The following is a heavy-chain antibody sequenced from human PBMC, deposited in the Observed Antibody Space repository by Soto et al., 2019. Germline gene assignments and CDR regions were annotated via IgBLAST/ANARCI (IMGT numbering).Heavy chain of an antibody. CDR2: INSDGSST. V-gene: IGHV3-74*01. J-gene: IGHJ6*02. Sequence: EVQLVESGGGLVQPGGSLRLSCAASGFTFSSYWMHWVRQAPGKGLVWVSRINSDGSSTSYADSVKGRFTISRDNAKNTLYPQKNSLRAEDTAVYYCARVAAAAGGNYYYYGMDVWGQGTTVTVSS. D-gene: IGHD6-13*01. CDR3: ARVAAAAGGNYYYYGMDV. CDR1: GFTFSSYW.